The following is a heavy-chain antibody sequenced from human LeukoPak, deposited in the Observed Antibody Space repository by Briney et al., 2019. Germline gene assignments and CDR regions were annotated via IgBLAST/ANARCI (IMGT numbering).Heavy chain of an antibody. CDR2: INPSGGST. Sequence: ASVKVSCKASGYTFTSYYMHWVRQAPGQGLEWMGIINPSGGSTSYAQKFQGRVTMTRDTSTSTVYMELSSLRSEDTAVYYCARANLPYCSGGSCKFMYYFDYWGQGTLVTVSS. J-gene: IGHJ4*02. D-gene: IGHD2-15*01. CDR3: ARANLPYCSGGSCKFMYYFDY. CDR1: GYTFTSYY. V-gene: IGHV1-46*01.